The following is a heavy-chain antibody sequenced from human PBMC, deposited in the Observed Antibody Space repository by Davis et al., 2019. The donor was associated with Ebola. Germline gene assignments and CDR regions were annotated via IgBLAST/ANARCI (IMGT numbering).Heavy chain of an antibody. J-gene: IGHJ5*02. CDR2: INHSGST. Sequence: MPSETLSLTCAVSGGSISSSNWWSWVRQPPGKGLEWIGEINHSGSTNYNPSLKSRVTISVDTSKNQFSLKLSSVTAADTAVYYCARGITMVRGRDWFDPWGQGTLVTVSS. CDR3: ARGITMVRGRDWFDP. V-gene: IGHV4-4*02. D-gene: IGHD3-10*01. CDR1: GGSISSSNW.